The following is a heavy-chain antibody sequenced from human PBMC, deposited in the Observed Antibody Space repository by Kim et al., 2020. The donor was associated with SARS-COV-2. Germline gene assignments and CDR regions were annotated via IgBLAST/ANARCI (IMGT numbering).Heavy chain of an antibody. CDR1: GGSISSYY. CDR2: IYYSGST. V-gene: IGHV4-59*13. Sequence: SETLSLTCTVSGGSISSYYWSWIRQPPGKGLEWIGYIYYSGSTNCNPSLKSRVTISVDTSKNQFSLKLSSVTAADTAVYYCARVHVMSSYWFDPWGQGTLVTVSS. J-gene: IGHJ5*02. D-gene: IGHD2-8*01. CDR3: ARVHVMSSYWFDP.